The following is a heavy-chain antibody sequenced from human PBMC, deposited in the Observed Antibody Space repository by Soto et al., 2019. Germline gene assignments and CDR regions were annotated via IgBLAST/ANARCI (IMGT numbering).Heavy chain of an antibody. CDR1: GFSLSTSGVG. CDR3: AHRLCSGGGRSSGYYLDF. CDR2: IYWDDDK. V-gene: IGHV2-5*02. Sequence: SGPTLVNPTQTLTLPCTFSGFSLSTSGVGVSWIRQPPGKALEWLALIYWDDDKRYSPSLKRRLTITKDTSKNQVVLTMTNMDPVDTATFYCAHRLCSGGGRSSGYYLDFWGKGSLVTVCS. D-gene: IGHD2-15*01. J-gene: IGHJ4*02.